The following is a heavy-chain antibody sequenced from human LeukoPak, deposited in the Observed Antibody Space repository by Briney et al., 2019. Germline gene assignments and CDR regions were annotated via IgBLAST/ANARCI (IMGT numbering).Heavy chain of an antibody. Sequence: GGSLRLSCAASGFTFSSYAMRWVRQAPGKGLEWVSAVSSSGDSTIHAGSVKGRFTISRDNSKNTVYLQMNSLRAEDTAVYYCAKGGSPSGPYYYGMDVWGQGTTVTVSS. D-gene: IGHD6-6*01. CDR3: AKGGSPSGPYYYGMDV. CDR1: GFTFSSYA. J-gene: IGHJ6*02. V-gene: IGHV3-23*01. CDR2: VSSSGDST.